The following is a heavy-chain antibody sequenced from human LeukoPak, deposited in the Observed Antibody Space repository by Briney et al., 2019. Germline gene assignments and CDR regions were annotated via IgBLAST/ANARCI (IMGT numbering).Heavy chain of an antibody. Sequence: GGSLRLSCAASGFTFSSYSMNWVRQAPGKGLEWVSSIGSSSSYIYYADSVKGRFTISRDNAKNSLYLQMNSLRAEDTAAYYCARESTISGENYWGQGTLVTVSS. CDR3: ARESTISGENY. CDR1: GFTFSSYS. D-gene: IGHD3-9*01. V-gene: IGHV3-21*01. J-gene: IGHJ4*02. CDR2: IGSSSSYI.